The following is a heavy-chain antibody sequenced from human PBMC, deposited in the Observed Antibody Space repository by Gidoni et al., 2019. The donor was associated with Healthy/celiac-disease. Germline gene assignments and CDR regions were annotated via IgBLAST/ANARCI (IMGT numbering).Heavy chain of an antibody. Sequence: QVQLVESGGGVVQPGRSLRLSCAASGFTFSSYAMHLVRQAPGKGLEWVAVISYDGSNKYYADSVKGRFTISRDNSKNTLYLQMNSLRAEDTAVYYCARDPLPGLELMNNWFDPWGQGTLVTVSS. J-gene: IGHJ5*02. CDR2: ISYDGSNK. V-gene: IGHV3-30-3*01. CDR3: ARDPLPGLELMNNWFDP. D-gene: IGHD1-7*01. CDR1: GFTFSSYA.